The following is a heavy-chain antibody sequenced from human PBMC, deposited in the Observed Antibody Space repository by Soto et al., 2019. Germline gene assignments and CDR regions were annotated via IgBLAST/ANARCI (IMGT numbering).Heavy chain of an antibody. J-gene: IGHJ5*02. CDR2: FNPYTGGT. D-gene: IGHD1-1*01. CDR3: ARLWGAIGTAFDP. CDR1: GYTFTTYY. V-gene: IGHV1-46*01. Sequence: QGQLVQSGAEVKKPGASVKVSCKASGYTFTTYYIHWRRQAPGQGIEWMGMFNPYTGGTRYAHKCKGRVTMTGDTSTSTCYMELSRLISDYTAVYYCARLWGAIGTAFDPWGQGNLVTVAS.